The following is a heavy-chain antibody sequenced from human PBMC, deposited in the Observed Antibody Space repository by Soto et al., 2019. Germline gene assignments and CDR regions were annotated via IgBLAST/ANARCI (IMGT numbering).Heavy chain of an antibody. CDR1: NGSISSDNW. D-gene: IGHD5-12*01. J-gene: IGHJ4*02. Sequence: QVQLQESGPGLVKPSGALSLTCAVSNGSISSDNWWSWVRQPPGKGLEWIGEIFHSGTANYNPSLKSPINISVDKTKNQFSLEMNSVTAADTAVYYCAQGGGWLFDHWGQGTLVTVSS. CDR2: IFHSGTA. V-gene: IGHV4-4*02. CDR3: AQGGGWLFDH.